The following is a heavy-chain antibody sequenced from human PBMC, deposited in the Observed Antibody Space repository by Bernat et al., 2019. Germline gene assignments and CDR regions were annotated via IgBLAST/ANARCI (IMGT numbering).Heavy chain of an antibody. J-gene: IGHJ4*02. CDR3: ARDFRRVFYGVVPAAPFDY. CDR2: IYYSGST. V-gene: IGHV4-31*03. Sequence: QVQLQESGPGLVKPSQTLSLTCTVSGGPISSGGYYWSWIRQHPGKGLEWIGYIYYSGSTYYNPSLKSRVTISVDTSKNQFSLKLSSVTAADTAVYYCARDFRRVFYGVVPAAPFDYWGQGTLVTVSS. D-gene: IGHD2-2*01. CDR1: GGPISSGGYY.